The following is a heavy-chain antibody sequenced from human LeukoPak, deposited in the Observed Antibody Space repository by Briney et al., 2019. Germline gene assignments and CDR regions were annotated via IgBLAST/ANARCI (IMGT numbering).Heavy chain of an antibody. J-gene: IGHJ4*02. CDR3: ARGGNILTGYSIDY. V-gene: IGHV3-30*02. CDR1: GFTFSSYG. D-gene: IGHD3-9*01. Sequence: GGSLRLSCAASGFTFSSYGMHWVRQAPGKGLEWVAFIRYDGSNKYYADSVKGRFTISRDNSKNTLYLQMNSLRAEDTAVYYCARGGNILTGYSIDYWGQGTLVTVSS. CDR2: IRYDGSNK.